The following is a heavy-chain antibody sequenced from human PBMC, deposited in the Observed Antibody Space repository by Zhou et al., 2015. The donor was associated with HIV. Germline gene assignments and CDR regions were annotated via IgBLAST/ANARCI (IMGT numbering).Heavy chain of an antibody. CDR3: AKFDKSDRWHSTGMDV. CDR2: IIPIFGTA. Sequence: QVQLVQSGAEVKKPGSSVKVSCKASGGTFSSYAISWVRQAPGQGLEWMGGIIPIFGTANYAQKFQGRVTITADESAKTADLDLADLTSEDTAVYYCAKFDKSDRWHSTGMDVVGPGDHGHRLL. D-gene: IGHD5-24*01. V-gene: IGHV1-69*01. CDR1: GGTFSSYA. J-gene: IGHJ6*02.